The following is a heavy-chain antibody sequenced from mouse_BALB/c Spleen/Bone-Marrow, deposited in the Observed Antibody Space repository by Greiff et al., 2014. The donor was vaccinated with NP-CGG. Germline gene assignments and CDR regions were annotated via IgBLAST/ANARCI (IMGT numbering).Heavy chain of an antibody. D-gene: IGHD2-13*01. CDR1: GYTFTSYW. V-gene: IGHV1-69*02. J-gene: IGHJ3*01. Sequence: QVQLQQSGAELVRPGASVKLSCKASGYTFTSYWINWVKQRPGQGLEWIGNIYPSDSYTNYNEKFKDKAALTVDKSSSTAYMQPTDPSSEDSAVYSDANGTTFDYWGQGTLVTVSA. CDR3: ANGTTFDY. CDR2: IYPSDSYT.